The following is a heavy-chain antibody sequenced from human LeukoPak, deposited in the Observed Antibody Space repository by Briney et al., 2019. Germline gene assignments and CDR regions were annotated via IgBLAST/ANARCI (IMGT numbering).Heavy chain of an antibody. Sequence: PSETLSLTCTVSGGSISSYYWSWIRQPPGKGLEWIGYIYHSGSTYYNPSLKSRVTISVDTSKNQFSLKLSSVTAADTAVYYCARADYYDSSGYFDYWGQGTLVTVSS. D-gene: IGHD3-22*01. CDR2: IYHSGST. CDR1: GGSISSYY. J-gene: IGHJ4*02. CDR3: ARADYYDSSGYFDY. V-gene: IGHV4-59*01.